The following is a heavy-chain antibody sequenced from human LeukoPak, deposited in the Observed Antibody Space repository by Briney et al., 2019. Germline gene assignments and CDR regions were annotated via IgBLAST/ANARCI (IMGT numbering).Heavy chain of an antibody. V-gene: IGHV4-59*08. J-gene: IGHJ4*02. CDR3: ARHGSDWTFDF. D-gene: IGHD6-19*01. CDR1: GGSFSTYY. Sequence: PSETLSLTCTVSGGSFSTYYWSWIRQSPGKGLEWIGYIYYSGNTIYSPSLKSQLTISIDTSKNQFSLNLSSVTAAGTAVYYCARHGSDWTFDFWGQGTLVSVS. CDR2: IYYSGNT.